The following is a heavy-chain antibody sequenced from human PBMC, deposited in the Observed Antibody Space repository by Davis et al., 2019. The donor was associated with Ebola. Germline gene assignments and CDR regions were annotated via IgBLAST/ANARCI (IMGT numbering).Heavy chain of an antibody. V-gene: IGHV4-61*08. D-gene: IGHD3-3*01. Sequence: GSLRLSCTVSGGSISSGGYYWSWIRQHPGKGLEWIGYIYYSGSTNYNPSLKSRVTISVDTSKNQFSLKLSSVTAADTAVYYCARAPKYYDFWSGYYRHYYYGMDVWGQGTTVTVSS. J-gene: IGHJ6*02. CDR3: ARAPKYYDFWSGYYRHYYYGMDV. CDR1: GGSISSGGYY. CDR2: IYYSGST.